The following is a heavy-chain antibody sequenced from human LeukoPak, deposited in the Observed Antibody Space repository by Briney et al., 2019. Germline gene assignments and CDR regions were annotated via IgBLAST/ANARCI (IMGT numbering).Heavy chain of an antibody. CDR3: AREYSSSSGKALDY. Sequence: SETLSLTCTVSGGSISDYYWSWIRQPAGKGLEWIGHIYTGGNTNYNPSLESRVTMSVDTSKNQFSLKLNSVTAADTAFYYCAREYSSSSGKALDYWGQGTLVTVSS. D-gene: IGHD6-6*01. V-gene: IGHV4-4*07. J-gene: IGHJ4*02. CDR1: GGSISDYY. CDR2: IYTGGNT.